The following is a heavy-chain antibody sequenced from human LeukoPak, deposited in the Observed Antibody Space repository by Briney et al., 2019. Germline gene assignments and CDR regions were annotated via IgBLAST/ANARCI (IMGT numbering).Heavy chain of an antibody. Sequence: SSETLSLTCTVSGGSISSGGYYWSWIRQHPGKGLEWIGYIYYSGSTYYNPSLKSRVTISVDTSKNQFSLKLSSVTAADTAVYYCARKDSPPDAFDIWGQGTMVTVSS. CDR3: ARKDSPPDAFDI. CDR1: GGSISSGGYY. CDR2: IYYSGST. D-gene: IGHD2-15*01. V-gene: IGHV4-31*03. J-gene: IGHJ3*02.